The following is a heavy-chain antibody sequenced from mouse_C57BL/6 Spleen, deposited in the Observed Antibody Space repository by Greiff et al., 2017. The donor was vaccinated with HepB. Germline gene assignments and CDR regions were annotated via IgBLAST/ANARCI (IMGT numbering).Heavy chain of an antibody. Sequence: QVQLQQSGPELVKPGASVKISCKASGYAFSSSWMNWVKQRPGKGLEWIGRIYPGDGDTNYNGKFKGKATLTADKSSSTAYMQLSSLTSEDSAVYFCARIYYDYDGDYFDYWGQGTTLTVAS. V-gene: IGHV1-82*01. D-gene: IGHD2-4*01. CDR2: IYPGDGDT. J-gene: IGHJ2*01. CDR1: GYAFSSSW. CDR3: ARIYYDYDGDYFDY.